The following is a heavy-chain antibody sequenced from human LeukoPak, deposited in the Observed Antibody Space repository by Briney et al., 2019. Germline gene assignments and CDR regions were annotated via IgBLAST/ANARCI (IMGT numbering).Heavy chain of an antibody. D-gene: IGHD3-10*01. Sequence: SETLSLTCTVSGGSISSYYWSWIRQPAGKGLEWIGRIYTSGSTNYNPSLKSRVTMSVDTSKNQFSLKLSSVTAADTAVYYCAREVGGRWFGESPHSYYFDYWGQGTLVTVSS. CDR2: IYTSGST. CDR3: AREVGGRWFGESPHSYYFDY. CDR1: GGSISSYY. V-gene: IGHV4-4*07. J-gene: IGHJ4*02.